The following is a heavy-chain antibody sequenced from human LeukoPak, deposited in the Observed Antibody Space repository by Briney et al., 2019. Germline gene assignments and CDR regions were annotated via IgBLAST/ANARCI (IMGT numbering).Heavy chain of an antibody. Sequence: ASVKVSCKASGYTFMGYYMYWVRQAPGQGLEWMGWINPYSGGTNYAQKFQGRVTMTRDTSISTVYMELSRLASDDTAVYFCARGLNSYDNSGYYYYFDYWGQGTLVPVSS. J-gene: IGHJ4*02. D-gene: IGHD3-22*01. V-gene: IGHV1-2*02. CDR3: ARGLNSYDNSGYYYYFDY. CDR2: INPYSGGT. CDR1: GYTFMGYY.